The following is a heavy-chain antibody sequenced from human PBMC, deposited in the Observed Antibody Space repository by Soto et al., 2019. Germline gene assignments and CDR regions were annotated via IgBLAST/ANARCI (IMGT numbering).Heavy chain of an antibody. J-gene: IGHJ4*02. D-gene: IGHD2-2*01. CDR1: GFTFSSYS. CDR3: ARDREKYCSSTSCPFDY. CDR2: ISSSSTYI. Sequence: EVQLVESGGGLVKPGGSLRLSCAASGFTFSSYSMNWVRQATGKGLEWVSSISSSSTYIYYADSVKGRFTISRDNAKNSLYLQMNSLRAEDTAVYYCARDREKYCSSTSCPFDYWGQGTLVTVSS. V-gene: IGHV3-21*01.